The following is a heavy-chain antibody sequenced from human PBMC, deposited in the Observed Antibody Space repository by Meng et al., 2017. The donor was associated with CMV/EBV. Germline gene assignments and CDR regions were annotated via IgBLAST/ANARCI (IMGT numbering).Heavy chain of an antibody. CDR1: GFTFDDYA. V-gene: IGHV3-9*01. Sequence: SLKISCAASGFTFDDYAMHWVRQAPGKGLEWVSGISWNSGSIGYADSVKGRFTISRDNAKNSLYLQMNSLRAEDTALYYCAKTNYYDSIGYFDYWGQGTLVTVSS. CDR2: ISWNSGSI. J-gene: IGHJ4*02. CDR3: AKTNYYDSIGYFDY. D-gene: IGHD3-22*01.